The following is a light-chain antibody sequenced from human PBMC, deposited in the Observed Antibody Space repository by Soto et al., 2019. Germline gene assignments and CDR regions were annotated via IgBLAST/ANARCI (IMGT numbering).Light chain of an antibody. CDR3: QQYGSSLLT. J-gene: IGKJ4*01. Sequence: IVVTQSPATLSVSTGDRATLSCRASQSVSSNLAWYQQKPGQAPRLLIYGASSRATGIPDRFSGSGSGTDFTLTISRLEPEDFAVYYCQQYGSSLLTFGGGTKV. CDR1: QSVSSN. CDR2: GAS. V-gene: IGKV3-20*01.